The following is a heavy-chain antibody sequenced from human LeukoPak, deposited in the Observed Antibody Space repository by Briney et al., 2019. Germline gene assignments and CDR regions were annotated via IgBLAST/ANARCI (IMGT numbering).Heavy chain of an antibody. CDR2: ISPSGGST. D-gene: IGHD3-22*01. J-gene: IGHJ4*02. Sequence: GGSLRLSCAAPGFTFSSYAMSWVRQAPGKGLEWVSAISPSGGSTYYAAPVKGRFTISRDSSENTLFLQMNSLRAEDTAVYYCAKTQGHYDYWGQGTLVTVSS. CDR1: GFTFSSYA. CDR3: AKTQGHYDY. V-gene: IGHV3-23*01.